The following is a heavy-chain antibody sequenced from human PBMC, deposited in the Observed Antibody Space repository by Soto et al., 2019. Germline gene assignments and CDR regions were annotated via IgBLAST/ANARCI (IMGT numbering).Heavy chain of an antibody. CDR1: GYTLTTFF. CDR2: INPGNPAGRST. V-gene: IGHV1-46*01. D-gene: IGHD1-26*01. CDR3: AREAIVAGATTGMDV. J-gene: IGHJ6*02. Sequence: QVPLVQSGAEVKKPGASVKVSCKASGYTLTTFFMHWVRQAPGKGLEWMGVINPGNPAGRSTTYAQKFQGRVTMTTDTSTSTVYMELSRLRSDDTAVYYCAREAIVAGATTGMDVWGQGTTVTVSS.